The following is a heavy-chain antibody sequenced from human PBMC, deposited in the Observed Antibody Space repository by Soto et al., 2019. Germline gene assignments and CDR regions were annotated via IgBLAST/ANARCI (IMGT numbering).Heavy chain of an antibody. CDR1: GFTFSRYG. CDR2: ISGSGGST. D-gene: IGHD4-17*01. CDR3: AKRTVGWYFDL. J-gene: IGHJ2*01. Sequence: GGSLRLSCAASGFTFSRYGMNWVRQAPGKGLERVSVISGSGGSTYYADAVKGRFTISRDNSKNTLYQQMNSLRAEDTAVYYCAKRTVGWYFDLWGRGTLVTVSS. V-gene: IGHV3-23*01.